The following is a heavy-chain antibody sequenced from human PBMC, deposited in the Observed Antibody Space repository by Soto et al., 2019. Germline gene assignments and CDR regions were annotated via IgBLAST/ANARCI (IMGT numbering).Heavy chain of an antibody. D-gene: IGHD6-19*01. J-gene: IGHJ6*02. Sequence: SLRLSCAASGFTFDDYAMHWVRQVPGKGLEWVSGISWNSENKGYAESVKGRFTISRDNAKNYLYLQLNSLRNEDRALYYCVKEKEQGLPVAPGDVWGQGTTVTVSS. V-gene: IGHV3-9*01. CDR1: GFTFDDYA. CDR2: ISWNSENK. CDR3: VKEKEQGLPVAPGDV.